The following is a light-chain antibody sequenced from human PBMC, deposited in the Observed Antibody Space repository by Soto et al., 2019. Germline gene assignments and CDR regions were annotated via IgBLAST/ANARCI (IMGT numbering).Light chain of an antibody. V-gene: IGLV2-14*01. Sequence: QSALTQPASVSGSPGQSITISCTGTSSDVGGYNYVSWYQQHPGKAPKLMIYAVSLRPSGISNRFSGSKSGNTASLTISGLQAEDEADYYCSSYTSSSTLVFGGGNKLTVL. CDR1: SSDVGGYNY. J-gene: IGLJ2*01. CDR2: AVS. CDR3: SSYTSSSTLV.